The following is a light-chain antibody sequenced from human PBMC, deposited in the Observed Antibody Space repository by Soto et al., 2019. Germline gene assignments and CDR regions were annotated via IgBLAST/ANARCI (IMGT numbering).Light chain of an antibody. CDR1: QSFSTW. Sequence: DVQMTQSPSTVSATVGDRVTITCRASQSFSTWLAWYQQKPGKAPKLLIYKTSNLESGVPSRFSGSGSGTEFTLTISSLQPEDFATYYCQQYNSYPYTFGQGTRLEI. CDR2: KTS. V-gene: IGKV1-5*03. J-gene: IGKJ5*01. CDR3: QQYNSYPYT.